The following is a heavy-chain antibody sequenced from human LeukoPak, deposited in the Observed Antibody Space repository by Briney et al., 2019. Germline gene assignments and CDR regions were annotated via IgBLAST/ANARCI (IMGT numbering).Heavy chain of an antibody. D-gene: IGHD6-13*01. CDR3: ATVPIAPAGGSAFDI. CDR2: FDPEDGET. Sequence: ASVKVSCKVSGYTLTELSMHWVRQAPGKGLEWMGGFDPEDGETIYAQKFQGRVTMTEDTSTDTAYMELSSLRSEDTAVHYCATVPIAPAGGSAFDIWGQGTMVTVSS. V-gene: IGHV1-24*01. CDR1: GYTLTELS. J-gene: IGHJ3*02.